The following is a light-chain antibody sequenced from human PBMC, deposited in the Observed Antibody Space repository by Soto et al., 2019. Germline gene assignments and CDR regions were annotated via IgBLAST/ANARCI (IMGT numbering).Light chain of an antibody. CDR3: QQRNYWQVT. V-gene: IGKV1-5*01. CDR2: DAS. CDR1: QSISSW. J-gene: IGKJ5*01. Sequence: DIQMTQSPSSLSPSVGYRVTITCLASQSISSWLAWYQQKPGKAPKLLIYDASSLESGVPSRFSGSGSGTDFTLTISSLEPEDFAIYYCQQRNYWQVTFGQGTRLEIK.